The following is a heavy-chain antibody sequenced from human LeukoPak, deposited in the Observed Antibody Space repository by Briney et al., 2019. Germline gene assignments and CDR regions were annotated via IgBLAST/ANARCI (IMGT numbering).Heavy chain of an antibody. J-gene: IGHJ4*02. V-gene: IGHV4-4*07. CDR3: ARLAYNGDYVDQ. CDR2: IYTSGST. CDR1: GGSISSYY. D-gene: IGHD3-10*01. Sequence: SETLSLTCTVSGGSISSYYWSWIRQPAGKGLEWIGRIYTSGSTNYNPSLKSRVTISVDTSQNQFSLKLTSVTAADTAVYYCARLAYNGDYVDQWGQGTLVTVSS.